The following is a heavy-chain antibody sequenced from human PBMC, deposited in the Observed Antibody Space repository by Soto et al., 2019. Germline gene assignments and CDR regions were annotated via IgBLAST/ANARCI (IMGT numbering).Heavy chain of an antibody. V-gene: IGHV1-3*01. CDR1: GYTFTSYA. Sequence: GASVKVSCKASGYTFTSYAMHWVRQAPGQRLEWMGWINAGNGNTKYEQRFQGRVSMTTDTSTSTAYMELRSLRSDDTAVYYCARSTDIAVAVFDWFDPWGQGTLVTVSS. CDR3: ARSTDIAVAVFDWFDP. CDR2: INAGNGNT. J-gene: IGHJ5*02. D-gene: IGHD6-19*01.